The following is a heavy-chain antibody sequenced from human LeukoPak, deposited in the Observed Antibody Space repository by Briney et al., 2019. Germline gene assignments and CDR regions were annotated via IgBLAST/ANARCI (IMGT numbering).Heavy chain of an antibody. CDR2: IYTSGST. CDR3: ARHYYGSGSYSAFDI. J-gene: IGHJ3*02. D-gene: IGHD3-10*01. Sequence: SETLSLTCTVSGGSISSYYWSWIRQPAGKGLEWIGRIYTSGSTNYNPSLKSRVTMSVDTSKNQFSLKLSSVTAADTAVYYCARHYYGSGSYSAFDIWGQGTMVTVSS. V-gene: IGHV4-4*07. CDR1: GGSISSYY.